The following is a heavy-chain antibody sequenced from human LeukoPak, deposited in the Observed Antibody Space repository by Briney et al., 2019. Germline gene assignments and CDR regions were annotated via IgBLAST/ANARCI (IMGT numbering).Heavy chain of an antibody. V-gene: IGHV3-7*01. CDR2: IKQDGSEK. CDR1: GFSVSSYY. Sequence: GGSLRLSCAASGFSVSSYYMSWVRQAPGKGLEWVANIKQDGSEKYYVDSVKGRFTISRDNAKNSLYLQMNSLRAEDTAVYYCARVGVYMDLDPWGQGTLVTVSS. CDR3: ARVGVYMDLDP. D-gene: IGHD3-3*01. J-gene: IGHJ5*02.